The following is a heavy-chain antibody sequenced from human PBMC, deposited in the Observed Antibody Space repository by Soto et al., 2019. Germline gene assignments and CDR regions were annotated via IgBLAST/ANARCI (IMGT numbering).Heavy chain of an antibody. CDR3: ARDKGLGAYYGSGSEAYYYYYGMDV. CDR1: GFSFSDYS. J-gene: IGHJ6*02. Sequence: PGGSLRLSCAASGFSFSDYSMNWVRQAPGKGLEWISSISSGSSYIYYADSLKGRFTISRDNSKNTLYLQMNSLRAEDTAVYYCARDKGLGAYYGSGSEAYYYYYGMDVWGQGTTVTVSS. V-gene: IGHV3-21*04. D-gene: IGHD3-10*01. CDR2: ISSGSSYI.